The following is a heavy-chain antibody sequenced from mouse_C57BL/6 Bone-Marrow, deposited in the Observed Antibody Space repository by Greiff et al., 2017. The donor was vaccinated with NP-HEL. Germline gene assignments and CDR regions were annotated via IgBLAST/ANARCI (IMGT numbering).Heavy chain of an antibody. CDR3: TTDGYYVAY. CDR2: IDPENGDT. D-gene: IGHD2-3*01. Sequence: EVKVVESGAELVRPGASVKLSCTASGFNIKDDYMHWVKQRPEQGLEWIGWIDPENGDTEYASKLQGKATITADTSSNTAYLQLSSLTSEDTAVYYCTTDGYYVAYWGQGTLVTVSA. CDR1: GFNIKDDY. J-gene: IGHJ3*01. V-gene: IGHV14-4*01.